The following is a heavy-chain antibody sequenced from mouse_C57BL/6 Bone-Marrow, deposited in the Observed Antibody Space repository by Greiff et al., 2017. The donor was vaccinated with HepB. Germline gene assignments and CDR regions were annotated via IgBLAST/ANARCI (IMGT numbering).Heavy chain of an antibody. CDR3: ARGRNYDGYYFDY. Sequence: QVQLKQSGAELARPGASVKLSCKASGYTFTSYGISWVKQRTGQGLEWIGEIYPRSGNTYYNEKFKGKATLTADKSSNTAYMELRSLTSEDSAVYFCARGRNYDGYYFDYWGQGPTLTVSS. CDR2: IYPRSGNT. D-gene: IGHD2-4*01. J-gene: IGHJ2*01. V-gene: IGHV1-81*01. CDR1: GYTFTSYG.